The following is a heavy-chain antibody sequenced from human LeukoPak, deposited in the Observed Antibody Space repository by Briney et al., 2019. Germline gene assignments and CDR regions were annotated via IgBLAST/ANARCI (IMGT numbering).Heavy chain of an antibody. CDR1: GFTFSSYE. CDR3: ARRYCSSTSCTLDY. J-gene: IGHJ4*02. D-gene: IGHD2-2*01. V-gene: IGHV3-48*03. Sequence: GGSLRLSCAASGFTFSSYEMNWVRQAPGKGLEWVSYISSSGSTVYYADSVKGRFTISRDNAENSVYLQMNSLRAEDTAVYYCARRYCSSTSCTLDYWGQGTLVTVSS. CDR2: ISSSGSTV.